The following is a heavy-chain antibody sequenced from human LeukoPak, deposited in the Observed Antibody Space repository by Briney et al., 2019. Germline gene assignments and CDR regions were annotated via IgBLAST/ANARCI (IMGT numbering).Heavy chain of an antibody. Sequence: ASVKVSCKASGYTFTSYGISWVRQAPGQGLEWMGWISAYNGNTNYAQKLQGRVTMTTDTSTSTAYMELRSLRSDDTAVYYCGRQISSSPTQGWFDPWGQGTLVTVSS. CDR1: GYTFTSYG. CDR2: ISAYNGNT. J-gene: IGHJ5*02. D-gene: IGHD6-6*01. CDR3: GRQISSSPTQGWFDP. V-gene: IGHV1-18*01.